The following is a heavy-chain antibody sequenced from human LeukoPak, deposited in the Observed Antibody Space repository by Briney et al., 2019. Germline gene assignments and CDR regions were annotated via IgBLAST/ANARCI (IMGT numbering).Heavy chain of an antibody. CDR3: ARDHPNDYGDYGGPAYYYGMDV. CDR1: GGSISYYY. D-gene: IGHD4-17*01. CDR2: IYYSGST. J-gene: IGHJ6*02. Sequence: SETLSLSCTVSGGSISYYYWSWIRQPPGQGLEWIGYIYYSGSTNYNPSLKSRVTVSLDTSKSQFSLKLNSVTAADTAVYYCARDHPNDYGDYGGPAYYYGMDVWGQGTTVTVSS. V-gene: IGHV4-59*01.